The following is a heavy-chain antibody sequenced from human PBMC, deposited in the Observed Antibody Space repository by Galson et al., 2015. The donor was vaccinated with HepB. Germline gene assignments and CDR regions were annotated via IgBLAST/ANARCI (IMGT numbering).Heavy chain of an antibody. CDR3: AKAAAWEPYYFDY. D-gene: IGHD1-26*01. J-gene: IGHJ4*02. CDR1: GFTFSSYA. V-gene: IGHV3-23*01. Sequence: SLRLSCAASGFTFSSYAMSWVRQAPGKGLEWVSVISGSGGSTYYADSVKGRFTISRDNSKNTLYLQMNSLRAEDTAVYYCAKAAAWEPYYFDYWGQGTLVTVSS. CDR2: ISGSGGST.